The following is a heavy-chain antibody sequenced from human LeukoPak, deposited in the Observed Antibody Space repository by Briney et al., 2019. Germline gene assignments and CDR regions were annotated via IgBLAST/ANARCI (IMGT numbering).Heavy chain of an antibody. J-gene: IGHJ6*03. CDR1: GFTFSDYY. V-gene: IGHV3-11*04. D-gene: IGHD5/OR15-5a*01. CDR3: ASSVSTYYYYYIDV. CDR2: INYSGTTR. Sequence: GGSLRLSCAASGFTFSDYYMIWIRQAPGKGLEWVSYINYSGTTRYYADSVKGRFTISRDNAKKSLFLQMNSLRDEDTAVYYCASSVSTYYYYYIDVWGKGTTVTVSS.